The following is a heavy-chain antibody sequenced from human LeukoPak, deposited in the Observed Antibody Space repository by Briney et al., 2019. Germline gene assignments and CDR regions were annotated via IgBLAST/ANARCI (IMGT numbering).Heavy chain of an antibody. CDR3: AKERDFVVVPAVDY. CDR2: IRYDGSNK. V-gene: IGHV3-30*02. D-gene: IGHD2-2*01. J-gene: IGHJ4*02. CDR1: GFTFSSYG. Sequence: GGSLRLSCSASGFTFSSYGMHWVRQAPGKGLEWVAFIRYDGSNKYYADSVKGRFTISRDNSKNTLYLQMNSLRAEDTAVYYCAKERDFVVVPAVDYWGQGTLVTVSS.